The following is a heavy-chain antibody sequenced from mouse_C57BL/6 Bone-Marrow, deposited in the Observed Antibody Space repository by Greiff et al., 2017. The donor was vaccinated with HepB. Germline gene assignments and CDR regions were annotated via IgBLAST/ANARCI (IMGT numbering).Heavy chain of an antibody. J-gene: IGHJ2*01. Sequence: VKLMESDAELVKPGASVKISCKVSGYTFTDHTIHWMKQRPEQGLEWIGYIYPRDGSTKYNEKFKGKATLTADKSSSTAYMQLKSLTSEDSAVYFCARVDWDVPFVDYWGQGTTLTVSS. D-gene: IGHD4-1*01. CDR1: GYTFTDHT. V-gene: IGHV1-78*01. CDR2: IYPRDGST. CDR3: ARVDWDVPFVDY.